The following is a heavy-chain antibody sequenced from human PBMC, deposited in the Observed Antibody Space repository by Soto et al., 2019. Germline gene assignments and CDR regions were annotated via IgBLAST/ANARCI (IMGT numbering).Heavy chain of an antibody. CDR3: ARGASSGWFSDWFDP. J-gene: IGHJ5*02. Sequence: GGSLRLSCAASGFTFSNYGMNWVRQAPGKGLEWVASIWNDGSKQYYADSVKDRLTVSRDNSKNNLYLQINSLRDEDTALYYCARGASSGWFSDWFDPWGQGALVTVSS. V-gene: IGHV3-33*01. CDR1: GFTFSNYG. CDR2: IWNDGSKQ. D-gene: IGHD6-19*01.